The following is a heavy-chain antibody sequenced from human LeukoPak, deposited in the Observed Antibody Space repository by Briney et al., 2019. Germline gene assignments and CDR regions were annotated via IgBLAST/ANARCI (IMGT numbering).Heavy chain of an antibody. CDR1: GFTFSDYY. CDR2: ISSSSSYT. Sequence: GGSLRLSCAASGFTFSDYYMSWIRQAPGKGLEWVSYISSSSSYTNYADSVKGRFTISRDNAKNSLYLQTNSLRAEDTAVYYCARDDCSSTSCLDYWGQGTLVTVSS. CDR3: ARDDCSSTSCLDY. V-gene: IGHV3-11*05. D-gene: IGHD2-2*01. J-gene: IGHJ4*02.